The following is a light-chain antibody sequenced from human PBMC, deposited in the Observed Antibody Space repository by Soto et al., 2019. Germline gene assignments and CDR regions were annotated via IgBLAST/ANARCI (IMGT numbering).Light chain of an antibody. CDR3: QRYDSFRT. CDR1: QNIYSN. CDR2: GAS. J-gene: IGKJ1*01. Sequence: IVMTQSPATLSVSPGERATLSCRASQNIYSNVAWYQQRPGQAPRLLIYGASNRATGIPDRFSGSGSGTDFTLTITRLEPEDFAMYYCQRYDSFRTFGQGTKVDIK. V-gene: IGKV3D-15*01.